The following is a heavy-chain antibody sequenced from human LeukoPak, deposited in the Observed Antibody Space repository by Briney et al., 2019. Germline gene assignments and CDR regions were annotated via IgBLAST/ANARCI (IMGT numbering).Heavy chain of an antibody. Sequence: PGGSLRLSCAASGFTFSSYAMSWVRQAPGKGLEWVSAISGSGGSTYYADSVKGRFTISRDNSKNTLYLQMNSLRAEDTAVYYCAKGYCSSTSCYIPARNYFDYWGQGTLVTVSS. CDR2: ISGSGGST. D-gene: IGHD2-2*02. CDR3: AKGYCSSTSCYIPARNYFDY. V-gene: IGHV3-23*01. J-gene: IGHJ4*02. CDR1: GFTFSSYA.